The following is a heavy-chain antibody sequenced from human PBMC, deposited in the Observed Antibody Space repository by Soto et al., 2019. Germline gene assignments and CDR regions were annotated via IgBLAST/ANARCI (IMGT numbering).Heavy chain of an antibody. V-gene: IGHV3-21*01. CDR1: GFTFRSYS. CDR2: ISSSSTSI. D-gene: IGHD4-4*01. J-gene: IGHJ5*02. Sequence: EVHLVESGGVLVKPGGSLRLSCAASGFTFRSYSMNWVRQALGQGLEWVSSISSSSTSIYYADSLKGRFTISRDNAKNSLFLQMNSLRAEDTAVYYCARGSTVTSGGRWFDPWGRGTLVTVSS. CDR3: ARGSTVTSGGRWFDP.